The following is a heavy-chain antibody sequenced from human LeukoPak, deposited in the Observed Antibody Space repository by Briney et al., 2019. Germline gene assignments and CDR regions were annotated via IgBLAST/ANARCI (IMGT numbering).Heavy chain of an antibody. J-gene: IGHJ4*02. CDR1: GGSISSYY. D-gene: IGHD6-19*01. CDR2: ITYSGST. V-gene: IGHV4-59*01. CDR3: VRHTTSGWYQVVY. Sequence: TSETLSLTCTVSGGSISSYYWSWIRQPPGKGLEWIGFITYSGSTDHNPSPKSRVTISVDASKNQFSLKLTSVTAADTAVYYCVRHTTSGWYQVVYWGQGTLVTVSS.